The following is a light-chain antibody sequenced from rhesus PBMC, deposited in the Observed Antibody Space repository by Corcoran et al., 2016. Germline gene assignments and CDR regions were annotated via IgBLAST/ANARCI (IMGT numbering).Light chain of an antibody. Sequence: DIQMTQSPSALSASVGDRVTIPCRASQNIYSNLSWYQQKPGKAPNLLIYAASSLQTGIPSRFSGRGSGTDFTLTLSSLQPEDSAAYYCQHYYDNPFTFGPGTKLDIE. CDR1: QNIYSN. V-gene: IGKV1S12*01. CDR3: QHYYDNPFT. J-gene: IGKJ3*01. CDR2: AAS.